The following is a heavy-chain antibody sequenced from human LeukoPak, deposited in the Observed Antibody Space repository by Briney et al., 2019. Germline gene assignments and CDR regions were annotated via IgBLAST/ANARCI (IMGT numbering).Heavy chain of an antibody. V-gene: IGHV3-21*01. D-gene: IGHD3-22*01. Sequence: PGGSLRLSCAASGFTFSSYSLNWVRQAPGKGLEWVSSISSRSSYIYYADSVKGRFTISRDNAKNSLYLQMNSLRAEDTAVYYCARDRYYYDSSGYGAGAFDIWGQGTMVTVSS. CDR1: GFTFSSYS. CDR2: ISSRSSYI. J-gene: IGHJ3*02. CDR3: ARDRYYYDSSGYGAGAFDI.